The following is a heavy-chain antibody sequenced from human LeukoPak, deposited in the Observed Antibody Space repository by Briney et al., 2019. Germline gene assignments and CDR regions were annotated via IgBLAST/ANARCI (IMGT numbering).Heavy chain of an antibody. Sequence: SETLSLTCTVSGGSISGYYWTWIRQPPGKGLEWIGYMYYNGNTNYNPSLKSRVTISVDPSKNQFSLKLSSVTAADTAVYYCARARRRWELLIDYWGQGTLVTVSS. J-gene: IGHJ4*02. CDR2: MYYNGNT. D-gene: IGHD1-26*01. V-gene: IGHV4-59*12. CDR3: ARARRRWELLIDY. CDR1: GGSISGYY.